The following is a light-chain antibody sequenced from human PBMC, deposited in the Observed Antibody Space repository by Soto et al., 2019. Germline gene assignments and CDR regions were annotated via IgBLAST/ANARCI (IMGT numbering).Light chain of an antibody. V-gene: IGKV1-39*01. CDR2: AAS. CDR3: QQSYTTPIT. J-gene: IGKJ5*01. CDR1: QTISSH. Sequence: DIKMTQSPSSLSASVGDRVIITCRASQTISSHLNWYQQKPGKAPNLLVYAASSLQSGVPSRFTGSGSGTDFTLTISSLQPEDFATYFCQQSYTTPITFGQGTRLEI.